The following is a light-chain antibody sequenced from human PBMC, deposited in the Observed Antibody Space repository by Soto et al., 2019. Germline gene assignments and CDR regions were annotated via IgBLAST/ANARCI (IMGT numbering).Light chain of an antibody. J-gene: IGLJ2*01. V-gene: IGLV2-14*03. CDR2: DVS. CDR1: SSDVGAYNY. Sequence: QSALTQPASVSGSPGQSITISCTGTSSDVGAYNYVSWYQQHPGKAPKLMIYDVSNRPSGVSYRFSGSKSDNTASLTISGLQAEDEADYYCSSYTSGSTLLVFGGGTKLTVL. CDR3: SSYTSGSTLLV.